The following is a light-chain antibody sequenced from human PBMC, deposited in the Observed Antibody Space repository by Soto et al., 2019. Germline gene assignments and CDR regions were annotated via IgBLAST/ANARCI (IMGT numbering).Light chain of an antibody. J-gene: IGKJ1*01. V-gene: IGKV3-20*01. CDR2: GAS. CDR3: QPYGNSRS. Sequence: EIVLTQSPGTLSLSPGERATLSCRASQTITNSYLAWYQQKPGQAPRLLIYGASTRAAGIPDRFSGSGSGTDFTLTISRLEPEDFAVYYCQPYGNSRSIGQGTKVEIK. CDR1: QTITNSY.